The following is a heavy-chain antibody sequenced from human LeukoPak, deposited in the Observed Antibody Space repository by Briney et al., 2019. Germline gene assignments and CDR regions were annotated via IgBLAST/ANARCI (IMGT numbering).Heavy chain of an antibody. D-gene: IGHD2-21*02. CDR2: ISYYVTNK. CDR1: GFSFNSYT. V-gene: IGHV3-30-3*01. CDR3: ARASAYCGGDCFSDY. J-gene: IGHJ4*02. Sequence: GGSLRLSCTASGFSFNSYTMHWVRQAPGKGLEWVAAISYYVTNKYYADSVKGRFTISRDNSKNTLDLQMNSLSPDDTAVYYCARASAYCGGDCFSDYWGQGTLVTVSS.